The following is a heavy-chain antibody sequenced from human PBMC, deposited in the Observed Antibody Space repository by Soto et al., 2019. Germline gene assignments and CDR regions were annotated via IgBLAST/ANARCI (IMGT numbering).Heavy chain of an antibody. CDR2: IYTSGTT. CDR3: GREAAVGTADAIDI. D-gene: IGHD5-18*01. V-gene: IGHV3-53*01. Sequence: GGSLRLSCEKSGFTIGRHNMSKVKQAPGKGLEWLSVIYTSGTTYYADSVKGRFTVSRDSSKNTLYLQMNTLRPEDTAVYYCGREAAVGTADAIDIWGQGTMVTVSS. CDR1: GFTIGRHN. J-gene: IGHJ3*02.